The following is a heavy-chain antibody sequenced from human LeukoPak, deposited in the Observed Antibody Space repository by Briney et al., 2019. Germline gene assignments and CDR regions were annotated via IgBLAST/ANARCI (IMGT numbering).Heavy chain of an antibody. V-gene: IGHV3-30-3*01. Sequence: PGGSLRLSCAASGFTFSSYAMHWVRQAPGKGLEWVAVISYDGSNKYYADSVKGRFTISRDNSKNTLYLQMNSLRAEDTAVYYCAKDRPHLTHSGSWGDYWGQGTLVTVSS. D-gene: IGHD6-6*01. J-gene: IGHJ4*02. CDR3: AKDRPHLTHSGSWGDY. CDR1: GFTFSSYA. CDR2: ISYDGSNK.